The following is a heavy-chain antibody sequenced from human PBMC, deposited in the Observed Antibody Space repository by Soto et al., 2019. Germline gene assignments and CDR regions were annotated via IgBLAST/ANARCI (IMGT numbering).Heavy chain of an antibody. J-gene: IGHJ4*02. Sequence: GGSLRHSCAASGGTCSSYSMRWVRQAPGKGLEWVALTSHDGSAQYYADSVKGRFTVSRDNSQNTLFLQMSSLRAEDTAIYYCASELVVVAATDYWGPGTLVTVSS. V-gene: IGHV3-30-3*01. D-gene: IGHD2-15*01. CDR2: TSHDGSAQ. CDR1: GGTCSSYS. CDR3: ASELVVVAATDY.